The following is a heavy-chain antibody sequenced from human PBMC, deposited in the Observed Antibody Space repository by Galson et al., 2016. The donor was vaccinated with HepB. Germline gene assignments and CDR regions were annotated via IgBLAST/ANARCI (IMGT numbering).Heavy chain of an antibody. CDR2: IYHTGSS. Sequence: SETLSLTCAVSGASISSSYWWSWVRQPPGKGLEWIGEIYHTGSSNSNPSLKSRVTISVDTSKKQFSLKLSSVTAADTAVYYCARAYCTNGVCPLLAFDYWGQGSLVTVSS. CDR1: GASISSSYW. D-gene: IGHD2-8*01. V-gene: IGHV4-4*02. J-gene: IGHJ4*02. CDR3: ARAYCTNGVCPLLAFDY.